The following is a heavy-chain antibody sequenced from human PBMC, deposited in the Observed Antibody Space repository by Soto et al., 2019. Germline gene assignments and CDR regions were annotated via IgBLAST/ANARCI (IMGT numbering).Heavy chain of an antibody. CDR3: ARIYSNGRPDSLYYYYYGTDV. CDR2: IIPIFGTA. J-gene: IGHJ6*02. D-gene: IGHD4-4*01. CDR1: GGTFSSYA. Sequence: QVQLVQSGAEVKKPGSSEKVSCKASGGTFSSYAISWVRQAPGQGLEWMGGIIPIFGTANYAQKFQGRVTITADESTSTAYMELSSLRSEDTAVYYCARIYSNGRPDSLYYYYYGTDVWGQGTTVTVSS. V-gene: IGHV1-69*01.